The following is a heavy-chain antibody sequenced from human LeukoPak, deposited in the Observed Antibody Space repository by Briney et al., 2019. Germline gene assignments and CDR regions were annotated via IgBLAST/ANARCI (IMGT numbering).Heavy chain of an antibody. V-gene: IGHV1-8*01. Sequence: GASVKVSCKASGYTFTSYDINWVRQATGQGLEWMGWMNPNSGNTGYAQKFQGRVTMTRNTSISTAYMELSSLRSEDTAVYYCARGVKVTTVTTFGYWGQGTLVTVSS. CDR1: GYTFTSYD. J-gene: IGHJ4*02. CDR3: ARGVKVTTVTTFGY. D-gene: IGHD4-17*01. CDR2: MNPNSGNT.